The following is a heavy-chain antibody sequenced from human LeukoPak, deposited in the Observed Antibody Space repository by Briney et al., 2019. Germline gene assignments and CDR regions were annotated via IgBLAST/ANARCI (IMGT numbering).Heavy chain of an antibody. CDR1: GGSISSSNW. CDR2: IYHSGST. J-gene: IGHJ6*02. D-gene: IGHD1-1*01. CDR3: ARETTNYYYYYGMDV. V-gene: IGHV4-4*02. Sequence: SGTLSLTCAVSGGSISSSNWWSWVRQPPGKGLEWIGEIYHSGSTNYNPSLKSRVTISVDKSKNQFSLKLSSVTAADTAVYYCARETTNYYYYYGMDVWAKGPRSPSP.